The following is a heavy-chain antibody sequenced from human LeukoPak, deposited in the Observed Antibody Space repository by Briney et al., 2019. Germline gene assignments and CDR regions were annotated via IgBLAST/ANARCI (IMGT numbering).Heavy chain of an antibody. CDR2: ISYDGGVK. D-gene: IGHD5-18*01. Sequence: GGSLRLSCAASGFTFNTFGLHWVRQTPGKGLEWVALISYDGGVKYYADSVEGRFTISRDNSKNTLYLQMNSLRTEDTAVYYCVTEYCCVTKDIPTVFDYWGQGALVTVSS. V-gene: IGHV3-30*03. CDR3: VTEYCCVTKDIPTVFDY. CDR1: GFTFNTFG. J-gene: IGHJ4*02.